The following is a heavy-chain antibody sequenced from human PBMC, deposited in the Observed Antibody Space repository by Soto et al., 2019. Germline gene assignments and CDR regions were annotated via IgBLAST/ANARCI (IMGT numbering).Heavy chain of an antibody. CDR1: GGSISSSSYY. V-gene: IGHV4-39*01. J-gene: IGHJ5*02. CDR2: IYYSGST. CDR3: ARAEKSTIFGVVSYWFDP. Sequence: SETLSLTCAVSGGSISSSSYYWGWIRQPPGKGLEWIGSIYYSGSTYHNPSLKSRVTISVDTSKNQFSLKLSSVAAADTAVYYCARAEKSTIFGVVSYWFDPWGQGTLVTVSS. D-gene: IGHD3-3*01.